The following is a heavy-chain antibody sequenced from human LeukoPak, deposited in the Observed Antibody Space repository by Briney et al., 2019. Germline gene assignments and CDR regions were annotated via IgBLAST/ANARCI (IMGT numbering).Heavy chain of an antibody. J-gene: IGHJ5*02. CDR3: ARSIVVVPAAISWFDP. Sequence: SETLSLTCTVSGGSISSSSYYWGWIRQPPGKGLEWIGRIYYSGSTYYNPSLKSRVTISVDTSKNQFSLKLSSVTAADTAVYYCARSIVVVPAAISWFDPWGQGTLVTVSS. V-gene: IGHV4-39*01. CDR1: GGSISSSSYY. CDR2: IYYSGST. D-gene: IGHD2-2*01.